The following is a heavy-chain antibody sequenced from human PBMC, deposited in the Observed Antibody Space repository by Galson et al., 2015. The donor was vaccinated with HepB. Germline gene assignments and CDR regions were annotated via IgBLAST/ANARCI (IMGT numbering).Heavy chain of an antibody. J-gene: IGHJ6*02. CDR2: IYSGGST. Sequence: SLRLSCAASGFTVSSYYMSWVRQAPGKGLEWVSVIYSGGSTYYADSVKGRFTISRDNSKNTLYLQMNSLRAEDTAVYYCAREKRAAAGNYYYYYSGMDVWGQGTTVTVSS. CDR1: GFTVSSYY. D-gene: IGHD6-13*01. V-gene: IGHV3-66*01. CDR3: AREKRAAAGNYYYYYSGMDV.